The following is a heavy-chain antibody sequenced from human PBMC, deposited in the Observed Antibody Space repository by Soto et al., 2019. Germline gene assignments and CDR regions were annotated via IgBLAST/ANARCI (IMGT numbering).Heavy chain of an antibody. CDR1: GFTFSSYA. CDR2: TGVSGGRT. D-gene: IGHD2-2*01. CDR3: AKKREDIVVGGAFDI. Sequence: EVQLLGSGGGLAQPGGSLRLSCAASGFTFSSYAMSWVRQAPGKGLEWVSTTGVSGGRTYYADSVRGRFTFSRDNTQNTLFLQMNSVRAEDTAIYYCAKKREDIVVGGAFDIWGQGTMVTVSS. V-gene: IGHV3-23*01. J-gene: IGHJ3*02.